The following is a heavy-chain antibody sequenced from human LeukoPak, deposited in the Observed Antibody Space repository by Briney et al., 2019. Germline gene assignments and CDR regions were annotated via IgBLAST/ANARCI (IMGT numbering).Heavy chain of an antibody. Sequence: PGGSLRLSCAASGLTFRSYWMTWVRHAPGKGLEWVANIKEDGSGKYYVDSVKGRFTISRDNAKNSLYLQMNSLRAEDTAVYYCARDTGCSGGSCYSFYDYWGQGTLVTVSS. CDR3: ARDTGCSGGSCYSFYDY. D-gene: IGHD2-15*01. CDR2: IKEDGSGK. J-gene: IGHJ4*02. V-gene: IGHV3-7*01. CDR1: GLTFRSYW.